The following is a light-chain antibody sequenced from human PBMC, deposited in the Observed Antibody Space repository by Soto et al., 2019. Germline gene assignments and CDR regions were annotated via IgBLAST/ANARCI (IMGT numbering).Light chain of an antibody. CDR1: QNINTY. V-gene: IGKV1-33*01. Sequence: DIQMTQSPSSLSASVGDRVTMTCQASQNINTYLNWYQQRPGQAPKLLIYDASILEPGVPSRFSGSGAGTEFTFTIDSLQPEDIAAYYCQQYGGPALTFGGGTKVE. CDR3: QQYGGPALT. CDR2: DAS. J-gene: IGKJ4*01.